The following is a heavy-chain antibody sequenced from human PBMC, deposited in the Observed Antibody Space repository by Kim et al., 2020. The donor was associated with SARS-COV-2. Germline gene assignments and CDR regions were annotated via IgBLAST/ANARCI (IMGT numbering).Heavy chain of an antibody. D-gene: IGHD3-10*01. CDR2: IYTSGST. CDR1: GGSISSYY. J-gene: IGHJ4*02. Sequence: SETLSLTCTVSGGSISSYYWSWIRQPAGKGLEWIGRIYTSGSTNYNPSLKSRVTMSVDTSKNQFSLKLSSVTAADTAVYYCARDMVRGVISYFDYWGQGTLVTVSS. CDR3: ARDMVRGVISYFDY. V-gene: IGHV4-4*07.